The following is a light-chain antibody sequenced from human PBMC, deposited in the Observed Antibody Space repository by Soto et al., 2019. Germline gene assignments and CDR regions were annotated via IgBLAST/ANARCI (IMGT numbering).Light chain of an antibody. Sequence: EIVLTQSPATLSLSPGERATLFCRASQTISNYLAWYQQKPGQAPRLLIYDASNRAAGIPARFSGSGSGTDFILTISSPEPEDLAVYYCQQRTNWPLTFGGGTKVEIK. J-gene: IGKJ4*01. V-gene: IGKV3-11*01. CDR1: QTISNY. CDR3: QQRTNWPLT. CDR2: DAS.